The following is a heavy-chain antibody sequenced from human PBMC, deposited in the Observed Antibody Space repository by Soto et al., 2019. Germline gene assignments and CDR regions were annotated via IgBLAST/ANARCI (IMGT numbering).Heavy chain of an antibody. J-gene: IGHJ4*02. D-gene: IGHD2-15*01. V-gene: IGHV4-30-2*01. Sequence: TLSLTCAVSGGSISNGGYSWSWIRQPPGKGLEWIGYMYHSGSTYYNPSLKSRVTISIDRSKNQFSLNLSSVTAADTAVYYCARAGAATLSDYWGQGTLVTVSS. CDR3: ARAGAATLSDY. CDR1: GGSISNGGYS. CDR2: MYHSGST.